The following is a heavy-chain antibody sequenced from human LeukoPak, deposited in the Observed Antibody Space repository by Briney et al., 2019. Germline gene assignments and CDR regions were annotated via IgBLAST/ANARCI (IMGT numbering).Heavy chain of an antibody. V-gene: IGHV4-59*12. D-gene: IGHD1-1*01. CDR2: IYYSGST. Sequence: SETLSLTCTVSGGSISSYYWSWIRQPPGKGLEWIGYIYYSGSTNYNPSLKSRVTISVDTSKNQFSLKLSSVTAADTAVYYCARVRYRSFDYWGQGTLVTVSS. CDR3: ARVRYRSFDY. J-gene: IGHJ4*02. CDR1: GGSISSYY.